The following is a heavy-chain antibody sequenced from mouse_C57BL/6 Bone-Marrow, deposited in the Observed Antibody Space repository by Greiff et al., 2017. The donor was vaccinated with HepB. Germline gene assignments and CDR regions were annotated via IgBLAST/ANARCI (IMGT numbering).Heavy chain of an antibody. CDR2: IHPNSGST. Sequence: QVQLQQPGAELVKPGASVKLSCKASGYTFTSYWMHWVKQRPGQGLEWIGMIHPNSGSTNYNEKFKSKATLTVDKSSSTAYMQLSSLTSEDSSVYYCAKEGLLRGDYWGQGTTLTVSS. V-gene: IGHV1-64*01. CDR1: GYTFTSYW. D-gene: IGHD1-1*01. J-gene: IGHJ2*01. CDR3: AKEGLLRGDY.